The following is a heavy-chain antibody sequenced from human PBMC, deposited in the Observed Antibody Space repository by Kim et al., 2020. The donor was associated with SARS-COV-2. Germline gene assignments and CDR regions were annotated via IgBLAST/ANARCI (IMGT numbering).Heavy chain of an antibody. CDR2: A. V-gene: IGHV1-69*01. J-gene: IGHJ6*02. D-gene: IGHD2-15*01. Sequence: ANYAQKFQGRVTITADESTSTAYMELSSLRSEDTAVYYCARVPDKDGMDVWGQGTTVTVSS. CDR3: ARVPDKDGMDV.